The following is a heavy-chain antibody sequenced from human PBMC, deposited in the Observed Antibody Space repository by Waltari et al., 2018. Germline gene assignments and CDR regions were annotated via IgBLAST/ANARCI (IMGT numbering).Heavy chain of an antibody. Sequence: EVQLVESGGDLVQTGGSLRLNCETSGFTFFNYELNWVRQAPGRGLELIAYIGKSGRRTFDSDSVRGRFTISRDDAKNSVYLQMNSLRVDDSALYYCARGIVGATGWGQGTLVTVSS. J-gene: IGHJ4*02. CDR2: IGKSGRRT. D-gene: IGHD1-26*01. V-gene: IGHV3-48*03. CDR1: GFTFFNYE. CDR3: ARGIVGATG.